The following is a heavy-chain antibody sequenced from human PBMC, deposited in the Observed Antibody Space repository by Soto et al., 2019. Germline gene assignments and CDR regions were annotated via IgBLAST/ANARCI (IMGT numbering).Heavy chain of an antibody. D-gene: IGHD3-3*01. CDR1: GFTFSSNA. Sequence: GGSLRLSCAASGFTFSSNAMSWVRQAPGKGLEWVSGISSSGGSTYYADSVKGRFTISRDNSKNTLYLQMNSLRAEDTAVYYCAKDLSSTFYDFWSGLNYGMDVWGQGTTVTSP. CDR2: ISSSGGST. V-gene: IGHV3-23*01. CDR3: AKDLSSTFYDFWSGLNYGMDV. J-gene: IGHJ6*02.